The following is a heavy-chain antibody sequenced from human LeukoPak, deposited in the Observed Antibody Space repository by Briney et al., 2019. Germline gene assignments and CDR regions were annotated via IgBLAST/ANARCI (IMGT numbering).Heavy chain of an antibody. Sequence: PGGSLRRSCAASGFIFDDYAIHWVRHAPGKGLEWVSGISWNSGSIGYADSVKGRFTISRDNAKNSLYLQMNSLRAEDTALYYCARAIGVTCISTSCYSFDYWGQGTLVTVSS. CDR2: ISWNSGSI. V-gene: IGHV3-9*01. CDR1: GFIFDDYA. D-gene: IGHD2-2*02. CDR3: ARAIGVTCISTSCYSFDY. J-gene: IGHJ4*02.